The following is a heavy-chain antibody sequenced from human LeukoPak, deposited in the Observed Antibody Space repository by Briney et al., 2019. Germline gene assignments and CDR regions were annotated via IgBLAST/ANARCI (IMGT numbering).Heavy chain of an antibody. D-gene: IGHD5-18*01. Sequence: SVKVSCKASGGTFSSYAISWVRQAPGQGLEWMGRIIHIFGIANYAQKFQGRVTITADKSTSTAYMELSSLRSEDTAVYYCARGSDTGAGDYWGQGTLVTVSP. CDR3: ARGSDTGAGDY. J-gene: IGHJ4*02. CDR1: GGTFSSYA. V-gene: IGHV1-69*04. CDR2: IIHIFGIA.